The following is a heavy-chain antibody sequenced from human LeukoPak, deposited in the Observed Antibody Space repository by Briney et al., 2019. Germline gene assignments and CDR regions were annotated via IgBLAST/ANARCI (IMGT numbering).Heavy chain of an antibody. V-gene: IGHV3-48*01. J-gene: IGHJ4*02. CDR2: ISYSSSTI. D-gene: IGHD5-12*01. Sequence: GGSLRLSCAASGFTFSSYSMNWARQAPGKGLEWVSYISYSSSTIYYADSVKGRFTISRDNAKNSLYLQMDSLRAEDTAVYYCARGYTRAYWGQGTLVTVSS. CDR1: GFTFSSYS. CDR3: ARGYTRAY.